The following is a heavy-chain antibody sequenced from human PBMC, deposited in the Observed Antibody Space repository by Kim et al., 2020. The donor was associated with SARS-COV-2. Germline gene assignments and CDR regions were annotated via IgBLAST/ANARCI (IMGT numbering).Heavy chain of an antibody. CDR1: GGSISSSNW. V-gene: IGHV4-4*02. CDR3: ARTVYYYDSSGYYYSEFYGMDV. J-gene: IGHJ6*01. D-gene: IGHD3-22*01. CDR2: IYHSGST. Sequence: SETLSLTCAVSGGSISSSNWWSWVRQPPGKGLEWIGEIYHSGSTNYNPSLKSRVTISVDKSKNQFSLKLSSVTAADTAVYYCARTVYYYDSSGYYYSEFYGMDVCGQGTTVIVSS.